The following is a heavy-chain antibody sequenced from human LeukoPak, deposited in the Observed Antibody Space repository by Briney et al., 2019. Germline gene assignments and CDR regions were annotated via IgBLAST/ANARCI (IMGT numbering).Heavy chain of an antibody. V-gene: IGHV4-34*01. CDR2: INHSGSI. D-gene: IGHD3-10*01. J-gene: IGHJ6*02. CDR1: GESFSGYQ. CDR3: ARPGQLGSLYYGMDV. Sequence: SETLSLTCAVYGESFSGYQWTWIRQPPGKGLEWIGEINHSGSINYNPSLKSRVTISVDTSKNQFSLKLSSVTAADTAVYYCARPGQLGSLYYGMDVWGQGTTVTVS.